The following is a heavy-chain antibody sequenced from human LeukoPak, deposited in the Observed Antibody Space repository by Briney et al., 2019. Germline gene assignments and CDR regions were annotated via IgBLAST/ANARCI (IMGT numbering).Heavy chain of an antibody. CDR1: GYTFTSYD. V-gene: IGHV1-2*02. J-gene: IGHJ4*02. CDR3: AREWGNHCTNGVCYTSRLYYFDY. CDR2: INPNSGGT. D-gene: IGHD2-8*01. Sequence: GASVKVSCKASGYTFTSYDINWVRQATGQGLEWMGWINPNSGGTNYAQKFQGRVTMTRDTSISTAYMELSRLRSDDTAVYYCAREWGNHCTNGVCYTSRLYYFDYWGQGTLVTVSS.